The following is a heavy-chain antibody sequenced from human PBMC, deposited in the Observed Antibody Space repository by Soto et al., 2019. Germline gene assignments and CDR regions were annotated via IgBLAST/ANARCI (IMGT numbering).Heavy chain of an antibody. CDR1: GGSISSGGYY. D-gene: IGHD1-26*01. J-gene: IGHJ4*02. Sequence: SETLSLTCTVSGGSISSGGYYWSWIRQHPGKGLEWIGYIYYSGSTYYNPSLKSRVTISVDTSKNQFSLKLSSVTAADTAVYYCARVELVGAAQFDYWGQGTLVTVSS. CDR2: IYYSGST. CDR3: ARVELVGAAQFDY. V-gene: IGHV4-31*03.